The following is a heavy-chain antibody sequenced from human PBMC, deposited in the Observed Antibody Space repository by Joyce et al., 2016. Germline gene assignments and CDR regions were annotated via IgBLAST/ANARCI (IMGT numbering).Heavy chain of an antibody. CDR3: AKIVTATYSSGWFLDY. J-gene: IGHJ4*02. CDR1: GLNLSNYG. Sequence: QVQLVESGGGVVQPGRSLRLSCAASGLNLSNYGVHWVRQAPGKGVEGVSVISYDGIYKYYADSVKGRFTISRDKSKNTVFLEMNSLRTEDTAVYYCAKIVTATYSSGWFLDYWGQGTLVTVSS. CDR2: ISYDGIYK. V-gene: IGHV3-30*18. D-gene: IGHD6-25*01.